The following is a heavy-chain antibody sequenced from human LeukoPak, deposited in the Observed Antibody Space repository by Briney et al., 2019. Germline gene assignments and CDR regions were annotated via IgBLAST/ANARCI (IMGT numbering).Heavy chain of an antibody. J-gene: IGHJ4*02. CDR2: INHSGST. CDR1: GGSFSGYY. D-gene: IGHD5-18*01. CDR3: ARTNEVRETAMVYELFDY. Sequence: SETLSLTCAVYGGSFSGYYWSWIRQPPGKGLEWIGEINHSGSTNYNPSLKSRVTISVDTSKNQFSLKLSSVTAADTAVYYCARTNEVRETAMVYELFDYWGQGTPVTVSS. V-gene: IGHV4-34*01.